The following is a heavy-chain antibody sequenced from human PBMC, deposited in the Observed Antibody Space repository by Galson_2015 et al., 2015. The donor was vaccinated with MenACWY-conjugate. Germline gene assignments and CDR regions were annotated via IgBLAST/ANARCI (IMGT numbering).Heavy chain of an antibody. J-gene: IGHJ4*02. Sequence: SLRLSCAASGFTFRDYSLSWIRQAPGKGLEWVAYISSGHIYSNHADSVKGRFTISRDNAKNSLFLQMNSLRAEDTAVYFCARTPRSYSGYTFEKWGQGTLVTVSS. V-gene: IGHV3-11*06. CDR2: ISSGHIYS. D-gene: IGHD5-12*01. CDR3: ARTPRSYSGYTFEK. CDR1: GFTFRDYS.